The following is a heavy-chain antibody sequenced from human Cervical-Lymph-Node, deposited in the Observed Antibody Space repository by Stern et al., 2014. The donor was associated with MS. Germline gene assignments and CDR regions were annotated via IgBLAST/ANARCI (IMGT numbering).Heavy chain of an antibody. D-gene: IGHD6-19*01. J-gene: IGHJ4*02. CDR1: GGTFNSHS. V-gene: IGHV1-69*01. CDR3: AREGTETAVAAFDL. CDR2: IIPIFNTA. Sequence: QVQLVESGAEVRKPGSSVKVSCKASGGTFNSHSFSWVRQAPGQGLEWMGQIIPIFNTANYAQKFQGRVTMTADGSTSTVYMELSSLRSEDTAVYYCAREGTETAVAAFDLWGQGTLVTVSS.